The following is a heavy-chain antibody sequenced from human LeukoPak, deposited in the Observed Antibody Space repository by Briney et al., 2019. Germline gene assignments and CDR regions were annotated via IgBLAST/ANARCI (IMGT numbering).Heavy chain of an antibody. Sequence: GGSLRLSCAASGFTFSNSDMNWVHQAPGKGLEWVSGVSWNGSRTHYADSVKGQFIISRDNSRNTLYLQTNSLRAEDTAVYYCARDYGDYDFSLYYYYMDVWGKGTTVTVSS. CDR1: GFTFSNSD. J-gene: IGHJ6*03. CDR3: ARDYGDYDFSLYYYYMDV. D-gene: IGHD4-17*01. V-gene: IGHV3-35*02. CDR2: VSWNGSRT.